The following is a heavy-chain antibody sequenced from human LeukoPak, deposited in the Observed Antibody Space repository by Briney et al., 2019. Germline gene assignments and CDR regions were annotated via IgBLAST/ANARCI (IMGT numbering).Heavy chain of an antibody. CDR3: VRERPAYSSGYFLIGDAFDI. CDR1: GCSISSYY. CDR2: IYYSGST. J-gene: IGHJ3*02. Sequence: SETLSLTCTVSGCSISSYYWCWIRQPPGKGLEWSEYIYYSGSTNYNPSLKSRVTISVDTSKNQFSLKLSSVTAADTAVYYCVRERPAYSSGYFLIGDAFDIWGQGTMVTVSS. V-gene: IGHV4-59*01. D-gene: IGHD3-22*01.